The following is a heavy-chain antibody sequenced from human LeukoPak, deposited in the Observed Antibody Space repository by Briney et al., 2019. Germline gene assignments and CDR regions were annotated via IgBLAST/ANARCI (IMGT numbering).Heavy chain of an antibody. CDR1: GFTFSDYY. D-gene: IGHD3-10*01. CDR2: ISSSGSTI. CDR3: ARDKLLWFGESGHYYYGMDV. J-gene: IGHJ6*02. Sequence: GGSLRLSCAASGFTFSDYYMSWIRQAPGKGLEWVSYISSSGSTIYYADSVKGRFTISRDNAKNSLYLQMNSLRAEDTAVYYCARDKLLWFGESGHYYYGMDVWGQGTTVTVSS. V-gene: IGHV3-11*01.